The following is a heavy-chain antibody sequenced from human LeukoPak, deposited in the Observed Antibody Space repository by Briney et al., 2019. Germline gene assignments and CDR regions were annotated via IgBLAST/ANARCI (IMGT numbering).Heavy chain of an antibody. CDR3: ARSRSDSSGYYSVSGCGY. D-gene: IGHD3-22*01. V-gene: IGHV3-53*01. Sequence: PGGSLRLSCAASGFSVSSNFMSWVRQAPGKGLEWVSIIYDGGSTYYADSVKGRFTISRDNSKNTLYLQMNSLRAEDTAVYFCARSRSDSSGYYSVSGCGYWGQGTLVTVSS. J-gene: IGHJ4*02. CDR2: IYDGGST. CDR1: GFSVSSNF.